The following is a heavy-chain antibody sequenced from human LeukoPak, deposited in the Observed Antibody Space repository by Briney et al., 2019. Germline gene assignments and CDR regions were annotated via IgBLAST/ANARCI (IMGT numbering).Heavy chain of an antibody. D-gene: IGHD6-19*01. Sequence: ASVKVSCKASGYTFINYAMHWVRQAPGQGLEWMGWVNPDNDDTKYSQKFQGRLTITSDTSASTAYMELRSLGSEDTAVYYCASRPGLAVAGLDYWGQGTLVTVSS. J-gene: IGHJ4*02. CDR2: VNPDNDDT. V-gene: IGHV1-3*01. CDR3: ASRPGLAVAGLDY. CDR1: GYTFINYA.